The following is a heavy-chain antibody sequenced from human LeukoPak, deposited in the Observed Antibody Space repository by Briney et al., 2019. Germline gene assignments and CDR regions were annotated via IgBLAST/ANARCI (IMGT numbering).Heavy chain of an antibody. V-gene: IGHV4-61*02. J-gene: IGHJ6*03. CDR2: IYTSGST. D-gene: IGHD1-1*01. CDR1: GGSISSGSYY. CDR3: ARARNNWNDNYYYMDV. Sequence: SETLSLTCTVSGGSISSGSYYWSWIRQPAGKGQEWIGRIYTSGSTNYNPSLKSRVTISVDTSKNQFSLKLSSVTAADTAVYYCARARNNWNDNYYYMDVWGKGTTVTVSS.